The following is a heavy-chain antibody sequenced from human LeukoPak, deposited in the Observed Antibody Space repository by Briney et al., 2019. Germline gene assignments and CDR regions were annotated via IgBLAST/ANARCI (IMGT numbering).Heavy chain of an antibody. V-gene: IGHV3-23*01. CDR1: GLTFSSYE. D-gene: IGHD3-10*01. Sequence: GGSLRLSCAASGLTFSSYEMNWVRQAPGKGLEWVSAISGSGGSTYYADSVKGRFTISRDNSKNTLYLQMNSLRAEDTAVYYCAKGTMVRGVTYFDYWGQGTLVTVSS. J-gene: IGHJ4*02. CDR2: ISGSGGST. CDR3: AKGTMVRGVTYFDY.